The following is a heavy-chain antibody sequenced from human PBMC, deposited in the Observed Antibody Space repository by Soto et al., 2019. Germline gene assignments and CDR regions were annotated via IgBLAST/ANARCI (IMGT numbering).Heavy chain of an antibody. J-gene: IGHJ5*02. CDR3: AKSLDGEPVQEFDP. V-gene: IGHV3-30*18. D-gene: IGHD3-3*01. Sequence: QVQLEESGGGVVQPGMSLRLSCAASGFTFENFGMHWVRQAPGKGLEWVAVIAYDGSSKYYADSVKGRFTISRDNSNNTLYLQMNSLRIEDTAVYYCAKSLDGEPVQEFDPRGQGTLVTVSS. CDR1: GFTFENFG. CDR2: IAYDGSSK.